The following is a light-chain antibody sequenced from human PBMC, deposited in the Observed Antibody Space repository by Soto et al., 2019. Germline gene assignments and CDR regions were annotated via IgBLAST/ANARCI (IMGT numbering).Light chain of an antibody. J-gene: IGKJ4*01. CDR3: MQALQTPLT. CDR2: LGS. Sequence: DIVMTQSPLSLPVTPGEPASISCRSSHSLLYSNGYNYLDWYLQKPGQSPQLLIYLGSNRASGVPDRFSGSGSGTDFTLKISRVEAEDVGVYYCMQALQTPLTFGGGTKVAIK. V-gene: IGKV2-28*01. CDR1: HSLLYSNGYNY.